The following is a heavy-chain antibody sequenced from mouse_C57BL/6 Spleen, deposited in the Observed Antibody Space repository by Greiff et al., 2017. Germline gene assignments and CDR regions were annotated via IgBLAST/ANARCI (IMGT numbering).Heavy chain of an antibody. D-gene: IGHD1-1*01. CDR2: ISYDGSN. J-gene: IGHJ2*01. CDR1: GSSFTSGYY. CDR3: AREATTYDYTFDL. Sequence: EVQLVESVPGLVQPSQSLSLTCSATGSSFTSGYYRHWIRQFPGNKLEWMGHISYDGSNNYNPALKYRISITRDTSKNQFFLKLNSVTTEDTATYYCAREATTYDYTFDLCDEGTTHTVPS. V-gene: IGHV3-6*01.